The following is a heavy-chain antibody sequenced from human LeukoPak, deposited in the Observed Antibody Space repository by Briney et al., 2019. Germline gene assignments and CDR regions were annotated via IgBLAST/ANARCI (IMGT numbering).Heavy chain of an antibody. D-gene: IGHD1-26*01. Sequence: PGGPLRLSCAASGFTFSSYSMNWVRQAPGKGLEWVSSISSSSSYIYYADSVKGRFTISRDNAKNSLYLQMNSLRAEDTAVYYCARDRARANSGSYFNWFDPWGQGALVTVSS. CDR1: GFTFSSYS. J-gene: IGHJ5*02. V-gene: IGHV3-21*01. CDR2: ISSSSSYI. CDR3: ARDRARANSGSYFNWFDP.